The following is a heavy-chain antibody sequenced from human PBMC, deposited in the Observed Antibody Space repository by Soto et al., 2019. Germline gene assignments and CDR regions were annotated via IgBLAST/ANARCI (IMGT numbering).Heavy chain of an antibody. CDR2: INSGGGT. CDR3: ARDERGYSYGYDLGY. J-gene: IGHJ4*02. V-gene: IGHV3-66*01. Sequence: EVQLVESGGGLVQSGGSLRLSCAASGFSVRSNYMSWVRQAPGKGLEWVSVINSGGGTYYTDSVKSRFTISRDSSKNSLYLQMNSLRAEDTAVYYCARDERGYSYGYDLGYWGQGTLVTVSS. CDR1: GFSVRSNY. D-gene: IGHD5-18*01.